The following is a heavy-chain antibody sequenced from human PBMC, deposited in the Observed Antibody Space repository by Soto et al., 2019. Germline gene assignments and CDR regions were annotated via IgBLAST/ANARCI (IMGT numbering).Heavy chain of an antibody. D-gene: IGHD5-12*01. J-gene: IGHJ6*02. Sequence: ASVKVSCKASGYTFTNFGISWVRQAPGQGLEWMGWISAYNGNTKYAQKFQGRVTITTDTSTSTAYMELRSLRSEDTAVYYCARDFENSGYVRGYGMDVWGQGTTVTVSS. V-gene: IGHV1-18*01. CDR1: GYTFTNFG. CDR2: ISAYNGNT. CDR3: ARDFENSGYVRGYGMDV.